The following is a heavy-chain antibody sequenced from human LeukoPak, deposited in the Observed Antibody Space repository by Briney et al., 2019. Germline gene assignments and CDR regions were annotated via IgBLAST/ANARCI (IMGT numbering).Heavy chain of an antibody. J-gene: IGHJ4*02. Sequence: GGSLRLSCAVSGFTFSNYGKHWVRQAPGKGLEWVSMIWHDGNNKYYEDSVKGRFTISRDNSKNTLYLQMNSLRAEDTAVYYCAREEVATRFDYWGQGTLVTVSS. CDR1: GFTFSNYG. CDR2: IWHDGNNK. CDR3: AREEVATRFDY. D-gene: IGHD5-12*01. V-gene: IGHV3-33*01.